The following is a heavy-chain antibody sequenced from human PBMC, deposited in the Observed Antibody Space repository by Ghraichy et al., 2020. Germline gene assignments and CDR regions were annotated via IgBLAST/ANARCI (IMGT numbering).Heavy chain of an antibody. CDR1: GGSISSSSYY. D-gene: IGHD3-10*01. J-gene: IGHJ4*02. V-gene: IGHV4-39*07. Sequence: SETLSLTCTVSGGSISSSSYYWGWIRQPPGKGLEWIGSIYYSGSTYYNPSIKSRVTISVDTSKNQFSLKRSSVTAADTAVYYCERETYYFGSGSLGLFDYWGQGTLVTVSS. CDR3: ERETYYFGSGSLGLFDY. CDR2: IYYSGST.